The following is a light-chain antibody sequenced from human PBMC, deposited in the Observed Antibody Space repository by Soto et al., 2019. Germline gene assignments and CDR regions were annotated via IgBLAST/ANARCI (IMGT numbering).Light chain of an antibody. J-gene: IGKJ1*01. CDR3: QQYDTYWT. Sequence: EIVMTQSPATLSVSPGERATLSCRASQSVSTNLAWYQQKPGQAPRLLIYNALTRATGIPSRFSGSGSGTEFTLTISSLQPDDSATYYCQQYDTYWTFGQGTKVDIK. CDR1: QSVSTN. CDR2: NAL. V-gene: IGKV3-15*01.